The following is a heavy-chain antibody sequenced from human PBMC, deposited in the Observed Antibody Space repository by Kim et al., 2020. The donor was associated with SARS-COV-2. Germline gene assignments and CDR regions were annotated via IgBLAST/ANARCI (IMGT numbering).Heavy chain of an antibody. J-gene: IGHJ4*02. V-gene: IGHV3-15*01. Sequence: AAPVKGRFTISRDDSKNTLYLQMNSLKTEDTAVYYCTTLDPHEPHGSGDYWGQGTLVTVSS. CDR3: TTLDPHEPHGSGDY. D-gene: IGHD3-10*01.